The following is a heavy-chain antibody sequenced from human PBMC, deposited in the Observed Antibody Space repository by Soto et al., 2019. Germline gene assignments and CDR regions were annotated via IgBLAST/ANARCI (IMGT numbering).Heavy chain of an antibody. J-gene: IGHJ4*02. D-gene: IGHD6-13*01. CDR3: SKDEGRESSSSWSDY. CDR1: GFTFSSYG. V-gene: IGHV3-30*18. Sequence: GGSLRLSCAASGFTFSSYGMHWVRQAPGKGLEWVAVISYDGSNKYYADSVKGRFTISRDNSKTTLYLQMNSLRAEETAVYYRSKDEGRESSSSWSDYWGQGTLVTVS. CDR2: ISYDGSNK.